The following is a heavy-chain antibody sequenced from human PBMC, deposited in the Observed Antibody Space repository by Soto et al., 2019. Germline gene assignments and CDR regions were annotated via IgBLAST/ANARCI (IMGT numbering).Heavy chain of an antibody. CDR1: GGSISGYY. Sequence: PSETLSLTCTVSGGSISGYYWSWIRQPPGKGLEWIGYIYYSGSTNYNPSLKSRVTISVDTSKNQFSLKLSSVTAADTAVYYCARHREILGFGGNYYYYGMDVWGQGTTVTVSS. V-gene: IGHV4-59*01. CDR3: ARHREILGFGGNYYYYGMDV. J-gene: IGHJ6*02. D-gene: IGHD3-9*01. CDR2: IYYSGST.